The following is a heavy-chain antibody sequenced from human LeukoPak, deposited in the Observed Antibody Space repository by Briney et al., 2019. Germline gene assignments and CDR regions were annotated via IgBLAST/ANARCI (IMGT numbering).Heavy chain of an antibody. J-gene: IGHJ4*02. D-gene: IGHD6-19*01. CDR2: INNEGSST. V-gene: IGHV3-74*01. CDR3: ALLAVASDFDY. CDR1: GYRFGSHW. Sequence: GGSLRLSCAASGYRFGSHWMHWVRQGPGKGLVWVSRINNEGSSTSYADSVKGRFTISRDNAKNTLYLQMNSLRVEDTGVYYCALLAVASDFDYWGQGALVTVSS.